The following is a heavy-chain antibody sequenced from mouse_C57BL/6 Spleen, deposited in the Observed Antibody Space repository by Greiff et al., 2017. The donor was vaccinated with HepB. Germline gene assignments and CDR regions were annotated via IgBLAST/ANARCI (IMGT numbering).Heavy chain of an antibody. CDR1: GYTFTGYW. J-gene: IGHJ4*01. D-gene: IGHD1-1*01. CDR2: ILPGCGST. Sequence: QVHVKQSGAELMKPGASVKLSCKATGYTFTGYWIEWVKQRPGHGLEWIGEILPGCGSTNYNEKFKGKATLTADTSSNTAYMQLSSLSTEDSTIYYCARFAGSSYYYAMDYWGQGTSVTVSS. V-gene: IGHV1-9*01. CDR3: ARFAGSSYYYAMDY.